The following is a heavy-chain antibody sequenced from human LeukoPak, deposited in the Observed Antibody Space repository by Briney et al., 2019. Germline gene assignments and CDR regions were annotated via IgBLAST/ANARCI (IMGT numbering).Heavy chain of an antibody. CDR3: AREEYSYGYFDY. CDR2: IRYDGSNS. CDR1: RFTFSSYG. V-gene: IGHV3-30*02. Sequence: PGGSLRLSCVGSRFTFSSYGMHWVRQAPGEGLEWVAFIRYDGSNSYYLDSVKGRFTISRDNSKNTVYLQMNSLRAEDTAVYYCAREEYSYGYFDYWGQGTLVTVSS. J-gene: IGHJ4*02. D-gene: IGHD5-18*01.